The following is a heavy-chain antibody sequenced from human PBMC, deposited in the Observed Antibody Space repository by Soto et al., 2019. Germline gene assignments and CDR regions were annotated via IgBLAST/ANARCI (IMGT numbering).Heavy chain of an antibody. Sequence: QLQLQESVSGLVTPSQTLSLTCAVSGVSIISGDYSWSWIRQPPGKGLEWIGYIYHDGRTLYNPSLKRLVPISLDRSKNQFSLKLTSVTAADTAVYYCASDYGSGSYRFDYWGQGTLVTVSS. CDR1: GVSIISGDYS. CDR2: IYHDGRT. CDR3: ASDYGSGSYRFDY. V-gene: IGHV4-30-2*01. J-gene: IGHJ4*02. D-gene: IGHD3-10*01.